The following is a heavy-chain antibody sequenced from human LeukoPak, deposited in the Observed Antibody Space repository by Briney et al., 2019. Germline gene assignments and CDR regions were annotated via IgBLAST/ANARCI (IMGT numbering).Heavy chain of an antibody. Sequence: PSETLSLTCTVSGGSISSYYWSWIRQPPGKGLEGIGYIYTSGSTNYNPSLKSRVTISVDTSKNQFSLKLSSVTAADTAVYYCARAETYYYDSSGYFDYWGQGTLVTVSS. V-gene: IGHV4-4*09. D-gene: IGHD3-22*01. J-gene: IGHJ4*02. CDR1: GGSISSYY. CDR3: ARAETYYYDSSGYFDY. CDR2: IYTSGST.